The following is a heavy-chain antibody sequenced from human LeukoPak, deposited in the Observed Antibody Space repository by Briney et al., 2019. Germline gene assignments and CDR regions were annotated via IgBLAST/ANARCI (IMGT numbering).Heavy chain of an antibody. J-gene: IGHJ6*02. V-gene: IGHV4-59*01. CDR2: IYYSGST. CDR3: ARARADTAKYYYYGMDV. D-gene: IGHD5-18*01. Sequence: PSETLSLTCTVSSGSISSYYWSWIRQPPGKGLEWIGYIYYSGSTNYNPSLKSRVTISVDTSKNQFSLKLSSVTAADTAVYYCARARADTAKYYYYGMDVWGQGTTVTVSS. CDR1: SGSISSYY.